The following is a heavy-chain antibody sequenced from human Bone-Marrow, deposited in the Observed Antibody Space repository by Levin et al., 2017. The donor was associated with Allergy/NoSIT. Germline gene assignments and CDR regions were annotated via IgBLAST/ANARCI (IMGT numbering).Heavy chain of an antibody. J-gene: IGHJ4*02. CDR2: IKGGTVGRIT. V-gene: IGHV3-15*01. D-gene: IGHD3-22*01. Sequence: GGSLRLSCEVSGLIFTDAWMSWVRQAPGKGLEWIGRIKGGTVGRITDYAGPVKGRFTISTEDSKNTVYLQMTSLKIEDTAMYYCTWESGFYRIHSWGQGSLVTVS. CDR3: TWESGFYRIHS. CDR1: GLIFTDAW.